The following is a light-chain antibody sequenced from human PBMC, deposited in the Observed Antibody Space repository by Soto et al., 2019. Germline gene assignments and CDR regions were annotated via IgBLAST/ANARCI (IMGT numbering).Light chain of an antibody. Sequence: DIVMIQSPLSLPVTPGEPASISCSSSQSLLDSNGYNYLDWYLQKPGQSPQLLIYLGSNRASGVPDRFSCSGSGTDLTLKISRVEVEDVGIYYCMQALQTPLTFGGGTRVEIK. CDR2: LGS. V-gene: IGKV2-28*01. CDR3: MQALQTPLT. J-gene: IGKJ4*01. CDR1: QSLLDSNGYNY.